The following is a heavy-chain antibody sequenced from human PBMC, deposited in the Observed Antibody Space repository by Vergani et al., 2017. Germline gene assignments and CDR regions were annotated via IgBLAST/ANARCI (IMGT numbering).Heavy chain of an antibody. Sequence: EVQLVESGGGLVQPGRSLRLSCAASGFTFDDYAMHWVRQAPGKGLEWVSGISWNSGSIGYADSVKGRFTISRDNAKNSLYLQMNSLRADDTALYYCAKDDGIDWLLSGYFDYWGQGTLVTVSS. CDR2: ISWNSGSI. J-gene: IGHJ4*02. CDR1: GFTFDDYA. V-gene: IGHV3-9*01. D-gene: IGHD3-9*01. CDR3: AKDDGIDWLLSGYFDY.